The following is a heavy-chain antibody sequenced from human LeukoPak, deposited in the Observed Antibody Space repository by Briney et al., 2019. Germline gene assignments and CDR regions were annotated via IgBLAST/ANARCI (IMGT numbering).Heavy chain of an antibody. V-gene: IGHV1-69*13. J-gene: IGHJ5*02. CDR3: ARGYSGYDLVS. Sequence: ASVKVSCKVSGYTLTKFSVHWVRQARGKGLEWMGWIIPSFGTANYAQRFQGRVTLTPHESTSTAYMEPRSLRPEDTAVYYCARGYSGYDLVSWGRGTLVTVPS. CDR1: GYTLTKFS. CDR2: IIPSFGTA. D-gene: IGHD5-12*01.